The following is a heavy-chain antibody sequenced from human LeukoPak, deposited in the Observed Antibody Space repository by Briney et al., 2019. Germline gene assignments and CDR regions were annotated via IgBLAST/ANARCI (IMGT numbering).Heavy chain of an antibody. CDR2: INRAGTTE. D-gene: IGHD1/OR15-1a*01. CDR1: GFSFSSYE. J-gene: IGHJ4*02. CDR3: ARGEQLNYFAY. V-gene: IGHV3-48*03. Sequence: PGGSLRLSCAASGFSFSSYEMSWVRQAPGKGLEWVSYINRAGTTEECADSVKGRFTTSRDNAKNSLYLQMYSLRAEDTAVYYCARGEQLNYFAYWGQGTLVTVSS.